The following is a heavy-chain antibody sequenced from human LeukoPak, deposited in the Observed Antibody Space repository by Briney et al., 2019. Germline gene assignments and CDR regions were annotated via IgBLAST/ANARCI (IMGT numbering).Heavy chain of an antibody. CDR3: ARGGHGSYDSSGSPAWYFDL. D-gene: IGHD3-22*01. Sequence: ASVEVSCKASGYTFTGYYMHWVRQAPGQGLEWMGWINPNSGGTNYAQKFQGRVTMTRDTSISTAYMELSRLRSDDTAVYYCARGGHGSYDSSGSPAWYFDLWGRGTLVTVSS. V-gene: IGHV1-2*02. J-gene: IGHJ2*01. CDR2: INPNSGGT. CDR1: GYTFTGYY.